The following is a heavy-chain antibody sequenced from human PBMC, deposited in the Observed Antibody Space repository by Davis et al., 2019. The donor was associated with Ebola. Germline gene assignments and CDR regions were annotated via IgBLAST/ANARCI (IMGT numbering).Heavy chain of an antibody. CDR1: GYTLTELS. CDR2: IIPIFGTA. D-gene: IGHD6-6*01. CDR3: AREWVAARPRWWFDP. J-gene: IGHJ5*02. V-gene: IGHV1-69*13. Sequence: SVKVSCKVSGYTLTELSMHWVRQAPGQGLEWMGGIIPIFGTANYAQKFQGRVTITADESTSTAYMELSSLRSEDTAVYYCAREWVAARPRWWFDPWGQGTLVTVSS.